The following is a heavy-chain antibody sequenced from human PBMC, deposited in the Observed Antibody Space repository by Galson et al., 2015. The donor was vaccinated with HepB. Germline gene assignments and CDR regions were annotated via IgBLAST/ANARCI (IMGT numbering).Heavy chain of an antibody. CDR1: GGTFSSYA. Sequence: SVKVSCKASGGTFSSYAISWVRQAPGQGLEWMGGIIPILGIANYAQKFQGRVTITADKSTSTAYMELSSLRSEDTAVYYCARDPAQRGPMVQGVIGDYWGQGTLVTVSS. D-gene: IGHD3-10*01. J-gene: IGHJ4*02. CDR3: ARDPAQRGPMVQGVIGDY. CDR2: IIPILGIA. V-gene: IGHV1-69*10.